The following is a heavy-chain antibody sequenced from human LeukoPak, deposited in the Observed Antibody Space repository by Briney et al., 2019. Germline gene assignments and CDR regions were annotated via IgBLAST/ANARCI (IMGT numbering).Heavy chain of an antibody. CDR2: IYYSGST. Sequence: SETLSLTCTVSGGSISSSSYYWGWIRQPPGKGLEWIGSIYYSGSTYYNPPLKSRVTISVDTSKNQFSLKLSSVTAADTAVYYCARLRGRELHLWGQGTLVTVSS. J-gene: IGHJ4*02. CDR1: GGSISSSSYY. CDR3: ARLRGRELHL. V-gene: IGHV4-39*01. D-gene: IGHD1-26*01.